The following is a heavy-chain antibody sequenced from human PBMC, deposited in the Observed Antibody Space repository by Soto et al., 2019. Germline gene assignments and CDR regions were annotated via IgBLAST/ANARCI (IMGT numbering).Heavy chain of an antibody. CDR1: GYTFTSYY. Sequence: ASVKVSCKASGYTFTSYYMRWVRQAPGQGLEWMGIINPSGGSTSYAQKFQGRVTMTRDTSTSTVYMELSSLRSEDTAVYYCARSMKVVVVPAAKRNWFDPWGQGTLVTVSS. CDR2: INPSGGST. D-gene: IGHD2-2*01. J-gene: IGHJ5*02. CDR3: ARSMKVVVVPAAKRNWFDP. V-gene: IGHV1-46*01.